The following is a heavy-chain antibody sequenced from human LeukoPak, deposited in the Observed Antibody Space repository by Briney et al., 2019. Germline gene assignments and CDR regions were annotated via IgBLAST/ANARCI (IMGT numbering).Heavy chain of an antibody. CDR3: ARADVDTAMVVDY. V-gene: IGHV3-33*01. J-gene: IGHJ4*02. CDR2: IWYDGSNK. CDR1: GFTISSYG. Sequence: PGGSLSLSCAASGFTISSYGLHWVRQAPGQGWEWVAVIWYDGSNKYYADSVRGRFTISRDNSKNTLYLQMNSLRAEDTAVYYCARADVDTAMVVDYWGQGTLVTVSS. D-gene: IGHD5-18*01.